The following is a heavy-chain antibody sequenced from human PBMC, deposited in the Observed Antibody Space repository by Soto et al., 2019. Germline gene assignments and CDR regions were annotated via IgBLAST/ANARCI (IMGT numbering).Heavy chain of an antibody. CDR2: IYYSGST. D-gene: IGHD2-2*01. J-gene: IGHJ6*02. Sequence: SETLSLTCTVSGGSISSGGYYWSWIRQHPGKGLEWIGYIYYSGSTYYNPSLKSRVTISVDTSKNQFSLKLSSVTAAGTAAYYRAREVPVVPGAKVTAGGMDVWGQGTTATVSS. CDR1: GGSISSGGYY. V-gene: IGHV4-31*03. CDR3: AREVPVVPGAKVTAGGMDV.